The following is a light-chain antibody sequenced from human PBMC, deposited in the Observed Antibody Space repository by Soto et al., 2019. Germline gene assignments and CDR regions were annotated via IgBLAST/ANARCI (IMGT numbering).Light chain of an antibody. CDR3: QQFSGYPLT. V-gene: IGKV3-20*01. CDR2: DAS. CDR1: QSVGNN. Sequence: ERVMTQSPATLSVSPGERTTLSCRASQSVGNNLAWYQQKPGQAPRLLIYDASSRATGIPDRFSGGGSGTDFTLTISRLEPEDFAVYYCQQFSGYPLTFGGGTKVDIK. J-gene: IGKJ4*01.